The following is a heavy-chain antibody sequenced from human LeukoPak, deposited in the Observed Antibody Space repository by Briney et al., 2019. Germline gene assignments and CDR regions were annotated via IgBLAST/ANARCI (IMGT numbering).Heavy chain of an antibody. CDR3: ARLAGSSGWFLFDY. CDR2: ISGSGGST. D-gene: IGHD6-19*01. V-gene: IGHV3-23*01. Sequence: GGSLRLSCAASGFTFSSYAMSWVRQAPGKGLEWVSAISGSGGSTYYADSVKGRFTISRDNAKNSLYLQMNSLRAEDAAVYYCARLAGSSGWFLFDYWGQGTLVTVSS. CDR1: GFTFSSYA. J-gene: IGHJ4*02.